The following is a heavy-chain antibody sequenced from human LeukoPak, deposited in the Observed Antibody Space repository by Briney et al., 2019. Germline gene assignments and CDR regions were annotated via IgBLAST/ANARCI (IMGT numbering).Heavy chain of an antibody. CDR2: INPNRGGT. J-gene: IGHJ5*02. D-gene: IGHD5-18*01. Sequence: ASVKVSCKASGYTFTGYYMHWVRQAPGQGLEWMGWINPNRGGTNYAQKFQGRVTMTRDTSISTAYMELSRPRSDDTAVYYCARDLQLWLQGNWFDPWGQGTLVTVSS. CDR1: GYTFTGYY. V-gene: IGHV1-2*02. CDR3: ARDLQLWLQGNWFDP.